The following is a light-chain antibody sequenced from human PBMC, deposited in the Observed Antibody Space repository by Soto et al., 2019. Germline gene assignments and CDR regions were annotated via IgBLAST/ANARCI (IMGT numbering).Light chain of an antibody. CDR2: DVS. J-gene: IGLJ2*01. Sequence: QPALTQPRSVSGSPGQSVTISCTGTSSDIGGYNYVSWYQQHPGKAPKVMIYDVSKRPSGVPDRFSGSKSGNTASLTISGLQADDEADYYCCSYAGSYTLVFGGGTKLTVL. V-gene: IGLV2-11*01. CDR1: SSDIGGYNY. CDR3: CSYAGSYTLV.